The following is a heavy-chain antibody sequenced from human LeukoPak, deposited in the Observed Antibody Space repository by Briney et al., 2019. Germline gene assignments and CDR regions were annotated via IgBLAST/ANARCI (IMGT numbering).Heavy chain of an antibody. CDR1: GFTFSSYA. J-gene: IGHJ1*01. D-gene: IGHD6-19*01. V-gene: IGHV3-64*01. CDR2: ITSVGGTT. Sequence: PGGSLRLSCAASGFTFSSYAMHWVRQAPGKGLEHVSSITSVGGTTYYASSVRGRFTISRDNSKNMLYLQMGSLRDEDMSVYYCARDEAGYSSEWGQGTLVTVSS. CDR3: ARDEAGYSSE.